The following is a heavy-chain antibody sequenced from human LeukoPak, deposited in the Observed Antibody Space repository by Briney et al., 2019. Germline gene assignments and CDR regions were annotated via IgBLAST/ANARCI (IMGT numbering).Heavy chain of an antibody. CDR2: ISAYNGNT. CDR3: ARRRRNCSSTSCYFWFDP. V-gene: IGHV1-18*04. D-gene: IGHD2-2*01. J-gene: IGHJ5*02. Sequence: ASVKVSCKASGYTFTSYGISWVRQAPGQGLEWMGWISAYNGNTNYAQKLQGRVTMTTDTSTSTAYMELRSLSSDDTAVYYCARRRRNCSSTSCYFWFDPWGQGTLVTVSS. CDR1: GYTFTSYG.